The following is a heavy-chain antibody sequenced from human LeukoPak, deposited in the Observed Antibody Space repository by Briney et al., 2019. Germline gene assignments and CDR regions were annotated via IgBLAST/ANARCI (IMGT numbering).Heavy chain of an antibody. CDR1: GDSIRRDNYY. CDR3: ARVGIVATIFGDYYGMDV. Sequence: SETLSLTCTVSGDSIRRDNYYWGWIRQPPGKGLEWIGYIYYSGSTNYNPSLKSRVTISVDTSKNQFSLKLSSVTAADTAVYYCARVGIVATIFGDYYGMDVWGQGTTVTVSS. CDR2: IYYSGST. D-gene: IGHD5-12*01. V-gene: IGHV4-61*01. J-gene: IGHJ6*02.